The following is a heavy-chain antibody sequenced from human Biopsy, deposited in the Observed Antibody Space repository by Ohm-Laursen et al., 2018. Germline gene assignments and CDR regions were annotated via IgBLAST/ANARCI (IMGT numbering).Heavy chain of an antibody. CDR2: VYYTGST. CDR1: GDSISSYY. Sequence: SETLSLTCTVSGDSISSYYWSWIRQSPGKGLEWIGYVYYTGSTGYNPSLQSRVTISVDTSKNHFSLRLRSVTPADTAIYYCARDRGYYSDRTVPGYFDLWGRGTLSLSPQ. V-gene: IGHV4-59*01. J-gene: IGHJ2*01. CDR3: ARDRGYYSDRTVPGYFDL. D-gene: IGHD3-22*01.